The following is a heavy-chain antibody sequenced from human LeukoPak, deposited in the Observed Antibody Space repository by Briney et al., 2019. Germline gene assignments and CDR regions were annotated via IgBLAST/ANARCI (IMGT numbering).Heavy chain of an antibody. D-gene: IGHD2-15*01. CDR2: ISGSGGST. CDR3: AKFSYCSGGSCHLYFDY. Sequence: TGGSLRLSCAASGFTFSSYAMSWVRQAPGKGLEWVSAISGSGGSTYYADSVKGRFTIYRDNSKNTLYLQMNSLRAEDTAVYYRAKFSYCSGGSCHLYFDYWGQGTLVTVSS. V-gene: IGHV3-23*01. CDR1: GFTFSSYA. J-gene: IGHJ4*02.